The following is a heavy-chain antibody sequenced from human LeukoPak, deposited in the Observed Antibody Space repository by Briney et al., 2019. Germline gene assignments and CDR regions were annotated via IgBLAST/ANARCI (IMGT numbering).Heavy chain of an antibody. CDR1: GFTVSSSY. D-gene: IGHD4/OR15-4a*01. CDR3: ARDHDYVLDY. CDR2: IYSGGST. V-gene: IGHV3-53*01. J-gene: IGHJ4*02. Sequence: PGGSLRLSCAASGFTVSSSYMSWVRQAPGKGLEWVSVIYSGGSTYYADSVKGRFTISRDNSKNTLYLQMNSLRAEDTAVYYCARDHDYVLDYWGQGTLVTVSS.